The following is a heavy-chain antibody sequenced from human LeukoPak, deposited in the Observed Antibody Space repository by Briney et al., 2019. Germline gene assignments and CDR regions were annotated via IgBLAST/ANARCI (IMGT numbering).Heavy chain of an antibody. CDR1: GGSFSGYY. CDR3: GKTDIYFNPIDY. Sequence: SETLSLTCAVYGGSFSGYYCSWIRQPPGKGLEWIGYIYYSGSTNYNPSLKSRVTISVDTSKNQFSLRLSSVTAADTAIYYCGKTDIYFNPIDYWGPGSLVTVSS. V-gene: IGHV4-59*12. D-gene: IGHD3-9*01. J-gene: IGHJ4*02. CDR2: IYYSGST.